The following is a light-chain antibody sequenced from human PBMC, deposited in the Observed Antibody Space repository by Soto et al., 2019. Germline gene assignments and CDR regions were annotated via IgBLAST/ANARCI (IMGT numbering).Light chain of an antibody. CDR3: QQLNSYPLT. J-gene: IGKJ4*01. Sequence: DIQLTQSPSFLSASVGDRVTITCRASQGISSFLVWYQQKPGRAPKVLIYAASTLQSGVPSRLSGSGSGTEFTLTISSLQPEDFATYYCQQLNSYPLTFGGGTKVDIK. CDR2: AAS. V-gene: IGKV1-9*01. CDR1: QGISSF.